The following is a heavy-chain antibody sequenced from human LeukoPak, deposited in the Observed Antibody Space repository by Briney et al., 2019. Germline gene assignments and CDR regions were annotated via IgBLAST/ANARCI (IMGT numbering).Heavy chain of an antibody. CDR2: ISAYNGNT. D-gene: IGHD2-2*02. CDR3: ATLGYCSSTSCYRGNWFDP. V-gene: IGHV1-18*01. CDR1: GYTFTSYG. J-gene: IGHJ5*02. Sequence: ASVKVSCKASGYTFTSYGISWVRQAPGQGLEWMGWISAYNGNTNYAQKLQGRVTMTTGTSTSTAYMELRSLRSDDTAVYYCATLGYCSSTSCYRGNWFDPWGQGTLVTVSS.